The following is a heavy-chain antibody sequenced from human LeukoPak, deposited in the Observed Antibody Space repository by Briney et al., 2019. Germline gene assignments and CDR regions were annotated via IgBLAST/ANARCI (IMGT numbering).Heavy chain of an antibody. CDR1: GFTFSSYA. CDR2: ISYDGSNK. J-gene: IGHJ4*02. V-gene: IGHV3-30-3*01. D-gene: IGHD6-13*01. Sequence: GGSLRLSCAASGFTFSSYAMHWVRQAPGKGLEWVAVISYDGSNKYYADSVKGRFTISRDNSKNTLYLQMNSLRAEDTAVYYCARVRGSAAAGFDYWGQGTLVTVSS. CDR3: ARVRGSAAAGFDY.